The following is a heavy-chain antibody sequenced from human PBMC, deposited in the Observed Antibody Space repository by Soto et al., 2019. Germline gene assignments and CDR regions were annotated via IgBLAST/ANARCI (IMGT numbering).Heavy chain of an antibody. CDR1: GFTFDHYT. V-gene: IGHV3-9*01. Sequence: DVQLVESGGGLGQPGRSLRLSCAASGFTFDHYTMHWVRQAPGKGLEWVSGISRDSAYMAYADSVKGRFSISRDNAQNFLYLQMNSPAVEDTAVYYCANLGGWGAGPLDPWGQGTLVTVSS. CDR3: ANLGGWGAGPLDP. CDR2: ISRDSAYM. J-gene: IGHJ5*02. D-gene: IGHD1-26*01.